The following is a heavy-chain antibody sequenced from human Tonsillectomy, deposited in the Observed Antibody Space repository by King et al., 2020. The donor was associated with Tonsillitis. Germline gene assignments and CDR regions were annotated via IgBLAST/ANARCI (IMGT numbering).Heavy chain of an antibody. V-gene: IGHV1-69*09. D-gene: IGHD2-21*02. CDR2: IIPILDIT. CDR1: GGTFSSYN. CDR3: AREGNCGGDCYSGLVDY. J-gene: IGHJ4*02. Sequence: VQLVESGAEVKKPGSSVKVSCKASGGTFSSYNIRWVRQAPGQGLEWMGRIIPILDITNYAQKFQGRVTITADKSTSTAYMELTSLRSEDTAFYYCAREGNCGGDCYSGLVDYWGQGTLVTVSS.